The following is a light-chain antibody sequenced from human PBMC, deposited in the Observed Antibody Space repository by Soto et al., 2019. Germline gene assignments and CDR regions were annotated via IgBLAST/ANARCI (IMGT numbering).Light chain of an antibody. J-gene: IGKJ4*01. CDR3: QQRSNWPPLT. CDR2: DAS. Sequence: EVVLIQSPATLSLAPGERATLSFRAIHSLCSYFAWYQHKPGQAPRLLISDASNRATGIPARFSGSGSETDFTLTISSLEPEDSAVYYCQQRSNWPPLTFGGGTKVDIK. V-gene: IGKV3-11*01. CDR1: HSLCSY.